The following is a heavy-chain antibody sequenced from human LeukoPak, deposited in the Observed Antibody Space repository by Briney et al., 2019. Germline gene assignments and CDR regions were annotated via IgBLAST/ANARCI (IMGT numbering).Heavy chain of an antibody. CDR3: ARLVFFDYISAVTEVSFYYMDA. Sequence: KSSETLSLTCTVSGDSVSSSHWSWIRQPPGKGLEWIGDMYTSGSTNYNASLKTRVTLSTDTSRNQLSLRLRSLTAADTAVYYCARLVFFDYISAVTEVSFYYMDAWGKGTTVIVSS. J-gene: IGHJ6*03. V-gene: IGHV4-4*09. CDR2: MYTSGST. CDR1: GDSVSSSH. D-gene: IGHD6-25*01.